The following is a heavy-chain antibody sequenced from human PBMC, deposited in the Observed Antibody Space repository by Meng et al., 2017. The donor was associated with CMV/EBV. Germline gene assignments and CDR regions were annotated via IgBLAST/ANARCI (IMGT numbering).Heavy chain of an antibody. J-gene: IGHJ3*02. D-gene: IGHD6-13*01. Sequence: SLKISCAASGFTFDDYAMHWVRQAPGKGLEWVSGISWNSGSIGYADSVKGRFTISRDNAKNSLYLQMNSLRAEDTALYYCAREVRIAAAGTSAFDIWGQGTMVTVSS. V-gene: IGHV3-9*01. CDR3: AREVRIAAAGTSAFDI. CDR2: ISWNSGSI. CDR1: GFTFDDYA.